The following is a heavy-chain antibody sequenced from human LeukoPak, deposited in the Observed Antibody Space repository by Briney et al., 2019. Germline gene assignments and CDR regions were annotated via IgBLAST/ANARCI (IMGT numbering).Heavy chain of an antibody. J-gene: IGHJ4*02. CDR3: ARSPRAVAGVLDY. Sequence: PGGSLRLSCAASGFSLSTYWMSWVRQAPGKGLEWVANIKQDESEKDYVDSVKGRFTISRDNAKNALDLQMNSLRAEDTAVYYCARSPRAVAGVLDYWGQGTLVTVSS. CDR2: IKQDESEK. V-gene: IGHV3-7*03. CDR1: GFSLSTYW. D-gene: IGHD6-19*01.